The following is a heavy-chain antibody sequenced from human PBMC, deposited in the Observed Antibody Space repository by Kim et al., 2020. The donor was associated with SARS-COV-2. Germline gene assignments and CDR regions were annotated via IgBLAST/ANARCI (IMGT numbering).Heavy chain of an antibody. J-gene: IGHJ3*02. CDR3: TRGYSGGPVYAFDI. V-gene: IGHV3-72*01. CDR1: GLNFGDHY. CDR2: IENKAHSYTT. Sequence: GGSLRLSCVTSGLNFGDHYMDWVRQAPGGGLEWVGRIENKAHSYTTEYAASMKDRFTISRDDPKNSLHLQMNNLKTDDTAVYYCTRGYSGGPVYAFDIWGQGTMVTVSS. D-gene: IGHD6-19*01.